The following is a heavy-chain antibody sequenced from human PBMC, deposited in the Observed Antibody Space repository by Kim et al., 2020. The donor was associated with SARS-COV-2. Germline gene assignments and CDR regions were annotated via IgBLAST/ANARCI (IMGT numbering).Heavy chain of an antibody. CDR2: FDPEDGET. Sequence: ASVKVSCKVSGYTLTDLSMHWVRQAPGKGLEWMGGFDPEDGETIYAQKFQGRVTMTEDTSTDTAYMELSSLRSEDTAVYYCATAFGAGARSFHDYWGQGTLVTVPS. D-gene: IGHD3-10*01. J-gene: IGHJ4*02. CDR1: GYTLTDLS. CDR3: ATAFGAGARSFHDY. V-gene: IGHV1-24*01.